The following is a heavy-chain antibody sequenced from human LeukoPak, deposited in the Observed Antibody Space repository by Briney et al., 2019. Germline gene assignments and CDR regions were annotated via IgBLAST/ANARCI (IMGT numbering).Heavy chain of an antibody. V-gene: IGHV3-48*01. Sequence: GGSLRLSCAASGFTFSSYSMNWVRQAPGKGLEWVSYISSGSSTIYYADSVKGRFTISRDNAKNSLYLQMNSLRAEDTAVYYCARVDYGGNSGYWGQGTLVTVSS. CDR2: ISSGSSTI. CDR1: GFTFSSYS. J-gene: IGHJ4*02. D-gene: IGHD4-23*01. CDR3: ARVDYGGNSGY.